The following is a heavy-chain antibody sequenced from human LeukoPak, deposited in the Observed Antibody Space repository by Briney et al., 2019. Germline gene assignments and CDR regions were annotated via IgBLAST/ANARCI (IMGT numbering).Heavy chain of an antibody. CDR3: AKDLGVGATPEYFQH. CDR1: GFTFSSYG. J-gene: IGHJ1*01. Sequence: GRSLRLSCAASGFTFSSYGMHWVRQAPGKGLEWVAVIWYDGSNKYYADSVKGRFTISRDNSKNTLYLQMNSLRAEDTAVYYCAKDLGVGATPEYFQHWGQGTLVTVSS. CDR2: IWYDGSNK. D-gene: IGHD1-26*01. V-gene: IGHV3-33*06.